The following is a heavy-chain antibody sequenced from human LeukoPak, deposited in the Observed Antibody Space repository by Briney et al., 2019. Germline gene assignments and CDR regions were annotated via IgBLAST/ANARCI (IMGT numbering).Heavy chain of an antibody. J-gene: IGHJ4*02. CDR1: GITFSSYS. CDR3: ASAHLLDSGSLS. D-gene: IGHD1-26*01. V-gene: IGHV3-21*05. Sequence: PGGSLRLSCAASGITFSSYSFNWVRQAPGKGLEWVSYISGASDYIYYADSVKGRFTISRDNARNSLYLQMNSLRAEDTAVYYCASAHLLDSGSLSWGQGTLVTVSS. CDR2: ISGASDYI.